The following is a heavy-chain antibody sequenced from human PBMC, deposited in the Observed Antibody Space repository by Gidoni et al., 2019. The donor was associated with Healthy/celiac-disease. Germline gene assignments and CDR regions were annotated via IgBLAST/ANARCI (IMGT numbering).Heavy chain of an antibody. J-gene: IGHJ1*01. Sequence: EVQLVESGGGLVKPGGSLRLSCAASGFTFSNAWMSWVRQAPGKGLEWVGRIKSKTDGGTTDYAAPVKGRFTISRDDSKNTLYLQMNSLKTEDTAVYYCPWELPSAGHFQHWGQGTLVTVSS. CDR3: PWELPSAGHFQH. CDR2: IKSKTDGGTT. V-gene: IGHV3-15*01. CDR1: GFTFSNAW. D-gene: IGHD1-26*01.